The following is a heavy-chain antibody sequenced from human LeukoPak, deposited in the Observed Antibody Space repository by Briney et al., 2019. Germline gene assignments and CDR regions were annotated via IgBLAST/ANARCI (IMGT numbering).Heavy chain of an antibody. CDR2: MNPNSGNT. D-gene: IGHD4-23*01. Sequence: GASVKVSCKASGYTFTSYDINWVRQATGQGLEWMGWMNPNSGNTGYAQKLQGRVTMTTDTSTSTAYMELRSLRSDDTAVYYCARGTTVVTPEVGWFDPWGQGTLVTVSS. CDR1: GYTFTSYD. V-gene: IGHV1-8*02. J-gene: IGHJ5*02. CDR3: ARGTTVVTPEVGWFDP.